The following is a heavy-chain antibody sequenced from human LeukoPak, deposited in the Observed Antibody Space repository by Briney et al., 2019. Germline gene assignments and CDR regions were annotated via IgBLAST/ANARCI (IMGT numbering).Heavy chain of an antibody. CDR2: IKQDGSEK. Sequence: PGGSLRLSCAASGFTFSNYWMTWVRQAPGKGLEWAANIKQDGSEKYYVDSVRGRFTVSRDNAKNSLYLQMNSLRAEDTAMYYRARDSAGNDYWGQGTLVTVSS. J-gene: IGHJ4*02. D-gene: IGHD6-13*01. V-gene: IGHV3-7*01. CDR1: GFTFSNYW. CDR3: ARDSAGNDY.